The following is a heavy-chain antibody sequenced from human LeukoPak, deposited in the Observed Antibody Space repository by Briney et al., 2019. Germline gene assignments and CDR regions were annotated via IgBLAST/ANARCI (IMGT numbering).Heavy chain of an antibody. Sequence: ASVKVSCRASGYTFTSYGISWVRQAPGQGLEWMGWISAYNGNTNYAQKLQGRVTMTTDTSTSTAYMELRSLRSDDTAVYYCAKDRRAGSYDYWGQGTLVTVSS. CDR1: GYTFTSYG. J-gene: IGHJ4*02. CDR3: AKDRRAGSYDY. CDR2: ISAYNGNT. V-gene: IGHV1-18*01. D-gene: IGHD3-10*01.